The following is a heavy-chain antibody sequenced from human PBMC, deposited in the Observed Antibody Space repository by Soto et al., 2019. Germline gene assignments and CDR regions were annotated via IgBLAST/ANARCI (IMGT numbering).Heavy chain of an antibody. V-gene: IGHV1-18*01. CDR3: AREGSDDY. Sequence: GASLKVSCKSSGYTFTNYDSIWVRQAPGQGLEWMGWISVYNGNTRYAQNLQGRVTLTTDMSTTTAYMELSRLTSDDTGVYYCAREGSDDYWGQGTLVTVSS. CDR1: GYTFTNYD. D-gene: IGHD3-10*01. CDR2: ISVYNGNT. J-gene: IGHJ4*02.